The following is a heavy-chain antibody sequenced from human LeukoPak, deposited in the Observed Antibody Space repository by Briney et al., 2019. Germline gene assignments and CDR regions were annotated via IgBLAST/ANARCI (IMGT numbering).Heavy chain of an antibody. J-gene: IGHJ4*02. D-gene: IGHD4-17*01. CDR2: IRSKAYGGTT. CDR1: GFTFGDYA. V-gene: IGHV3-49*04. CDR3: TTDLGDYGDYIRA. Sequence: GGSLRLSCTASGFTFGDYAMSWVRQAPGKGLEWVGFIRSKAYGGTTEYAASVKGRFTISRDDSKNMLYLQMNSLKIEDTAVYYCTTDLGDYGDYIRAWGQGTLVTVSS.